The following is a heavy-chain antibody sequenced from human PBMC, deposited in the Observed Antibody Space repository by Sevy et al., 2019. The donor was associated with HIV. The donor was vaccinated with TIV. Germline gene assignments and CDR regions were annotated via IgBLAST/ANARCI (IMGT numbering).Heavy chain of an antibody. J-gene: IGHJ6*02. Sequence: SGPTLVKPTQTLTLSCAYSGFSLSVHNVGVGWIRQPPGQALEWLGVVYWTDLKKYNPSLKSRLTTTNDTSNNQVVLTLAAVAPVDTATYYCAHTPDTVSTFYSYYNFRGLDVWGPGITVTVSS. CDR1: GFSLSVHNVG. CDR2: VYWTDLK. V-gene: IGHV2-5*01. D-gene: IGHD1-1*01. CDR3: AHTPDTVSTFYSYYNFRGLDV.